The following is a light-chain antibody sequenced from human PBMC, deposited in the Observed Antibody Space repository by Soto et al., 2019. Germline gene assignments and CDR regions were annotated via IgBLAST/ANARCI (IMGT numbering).Light chain of an antibody. CDR2: DVT. J-gene: IGLJ1*01. CDR3: SSYAGTHIV. Sequence: LTQPPSVSGSPGQSVAISCTGTSSDVGGYNYVSWYQQYPGKAPKLMIYDVTKRPSGVPDRFSGSKSGNTASLTVSGLQAEDEADYYCSSYAGTHIVFGTGTKVTVL. V-gene: IGLV2-8*01. CDR1: SSDVGGYNY.